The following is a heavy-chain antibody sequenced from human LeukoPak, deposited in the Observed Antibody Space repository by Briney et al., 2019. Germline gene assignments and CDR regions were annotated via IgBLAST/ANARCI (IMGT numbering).Heavy chain of an antibody. CDR2: ISGSGGST. J-gene: IGHJ4*02. Sequence: PGGSLRLSCAASGFTFSSYAMSWVRQAPGKGLEWVSAISGSGGSTYYADSVKGRFTISRDNSKNTLYLQMNSLRAEDTAVYYCAKVSVIAVAGTGGYYFDYWGQGTLVTVSS. V-gene: IGHV3-23*01. D-gene: IGHD6-19*01. CDR3: AKVSVIAVAGTGGYYFDY. CDR1: GFTFSSYA.